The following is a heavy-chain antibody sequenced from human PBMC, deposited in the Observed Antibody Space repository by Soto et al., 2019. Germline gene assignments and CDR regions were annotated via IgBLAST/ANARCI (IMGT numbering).Heavy chain of an antibody. D-gene: IGHD6-19*01. V-gene: IGHV4-4*02. J-gene: IGHJ6*02. Sequence: WWSCVRLRPGRGMEWIGEIYHSGSTNYNPSLKSRVTISVDKSKNQFSLKLSSVTAADTAVYYCARWEKSGWSGGYYYYGMDVLGQRTTVTVSS. CDR3: ARWEKSGWSGGYYYYGMDV. CDR2: IYHSGST. CDR1: W.